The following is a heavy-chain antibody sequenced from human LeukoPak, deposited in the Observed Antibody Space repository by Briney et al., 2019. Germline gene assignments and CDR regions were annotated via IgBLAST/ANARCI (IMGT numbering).Heavy chain of an antibody. V-gene: IGHV3-30*18. CDR1: GFTFSSYG. D-gene: IGHD2-8*01. J-gene: IGHJ4*02. CDR2: ISYDGSNK. CDR3: AKEKWSQRRQFDY. Sequence: GGSLRLSCAASGFTFSSYGMHWVRQAPGKGLEWVAVISYDGSNKYYADSVKGRFTISRDNSKNTLYLQMNSLRAEDTAVYYCAKEKWSQRRQFDYWGQGTLVTVSA.